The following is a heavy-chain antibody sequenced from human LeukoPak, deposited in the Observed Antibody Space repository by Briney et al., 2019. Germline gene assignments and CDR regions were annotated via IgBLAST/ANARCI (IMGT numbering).Heavy chain of an antibody. Sequence: PGGSLRLSCAASGFTFSSYSMNWVRQAPGKGLEWVSSISSSSSYIYYADSVKGRFTISRDNAKNSLYLQMNSLRAEDTAVYYCARSLGKQLRNAFDIWGQGRMVTVSS. D-gene: IGHD1-26*01. CDR1: GFTFSSYS. CDR3: ARSLGKQLRNAFDI. CDR2: ISSSSSYI. J-gene: IGHJ3*02. V-gene: IGHV3-21*01.